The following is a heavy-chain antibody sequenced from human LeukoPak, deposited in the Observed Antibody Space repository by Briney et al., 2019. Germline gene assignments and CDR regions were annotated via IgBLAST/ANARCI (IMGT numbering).Heavy chain of an antibody. CDR3: ASLSSNSWPSYFDY. D-gene: IGHD2/OR15-2a*01. V-gene: IGHV3-23*01. CDR1: GFTFSSYA. J-gene: IGHJ4*02. Sequence: GGSLRLSCAASGFTFSSYAMSWVRQAPGKGLEWVSAISGSGGSTYHADSVKGRFTISRDNSENTLYLQMNSLRAEDSAVYYCASLSSNSWPSYFDYWGQGTLVTVPS. CDR2: ISGSGGST.